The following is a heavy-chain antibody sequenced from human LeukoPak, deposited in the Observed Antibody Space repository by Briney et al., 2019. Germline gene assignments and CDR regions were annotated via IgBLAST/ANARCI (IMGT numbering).Heavy chain of an antibody. CDR3: ARVVGATTFDY. J-gene: IGHJ4*02. CDR2: IYTSGSP. Sequence: PSQTLSLTCTVSGGSISSGSYYWSWIRQPAGKGLEWIGRIYTSGSPNYNPSLKSRVTISVDTSKNQFSLKLSSVTAADTAVYYCARVVGATTFDYWGQGTLVTVSS. CDR1: GGSISSGSYY. D-gene: IGHD1-26*01. V-gene: IGHV4-61*02.